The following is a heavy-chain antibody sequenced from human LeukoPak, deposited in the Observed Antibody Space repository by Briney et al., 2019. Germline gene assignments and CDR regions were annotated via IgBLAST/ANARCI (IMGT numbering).Heavy chain of an antibody. V-gene: IGHV3-74*01. D-gene: IGHD3-10*01. CDR3: ARGGIRFIDY. J-gene: IGHJ4*02. Sequence: GGSLRLSGAASGFTFSSYLMYWVRQAPGKGLVWVSRINTDGSSTDYADSVKGRFTISRDNAKNTLYVQMNSLRAEDTAVYYCARGGIRFIDYWGQGTLVTVSS. CDR1: GFTFSSYL. CDR2: INTDGSST.